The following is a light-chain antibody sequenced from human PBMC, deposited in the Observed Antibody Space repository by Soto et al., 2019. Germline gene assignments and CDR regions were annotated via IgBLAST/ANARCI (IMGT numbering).Light chain of an antibody. CDR3: QQYNKWRLT. J-gene: IGKJ4*02. CDR1: QSVYTT. V-gene: IGKV3-15*01. CDR2: SAS. Sequence: EIVMTQSPATLSVSPGERATLSCRASQSVYTTLAWYQQRPGQAPRLLIYSASPRATGITARFSGSGSGTEFTLTFSSRQSEDFAYYFCQQYNKWRLTFGGGTTVEIK.